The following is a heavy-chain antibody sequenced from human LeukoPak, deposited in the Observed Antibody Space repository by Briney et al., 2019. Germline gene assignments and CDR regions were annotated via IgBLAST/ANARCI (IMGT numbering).Heavy chain of an antibody. J-gene: IGHJ6*03. Sequence: SETLSLTCTVSGYSISSGYYWGWIRQPPGKGLEWIGSIYHSGSTYYNPSLKSRVTISVDTSKNQFSLKLSSVTAADTAVYYCASLPPYYYYYMDVWGKGTTVTVSS. CDR1: GYSISSGYY. CDR3: ASLPPYYYYYMDV. CDR2: IYHSGST. V-gene: IGHV4-38-2*02.